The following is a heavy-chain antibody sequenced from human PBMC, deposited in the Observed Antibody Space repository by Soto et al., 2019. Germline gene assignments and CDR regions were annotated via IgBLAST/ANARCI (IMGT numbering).Heavy chain of an antibody. D-gene: IGHD3-10*01. V-gene: IGHV3-30*03. CDR3: TRASGESYPGSRVFDS. J-gene: IGHJ4*02. CDR1: GFTFSSYG. CDR2: ISYDGSNK. Sequence: GGSLRLSCAASGFTFSSYGMHWVRQAPGKGLEWVAVISYDGSNKYYADSVKGRFTISRDNSKNTLYLQMSSLRAEDTAIYYCTRASGESYPGSRVFDSWGQGTRVTVSS.